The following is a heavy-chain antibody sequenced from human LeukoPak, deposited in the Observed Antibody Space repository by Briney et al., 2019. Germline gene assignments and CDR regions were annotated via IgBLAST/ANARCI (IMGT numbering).Heavy chain of an antibody. CDR3: AREGLRFLGWTHDAFDI. J-gene: IGHJ3*02. CDR2: IIPIFGTA. D-gene: IGHD3-3*01. CDR1: GGTFSSYA. V-gene: IGHV1-69*01. Sequence: GSSVKVSCKASGGTFSSYAISWVRQAPGQGLEWMGGIIPIFGTANYAQKFQGRVTITADESTSTAYMELSSLRSEDTAVYYCAREGLRFLGWTHDAFDIWGQGTMVTVSS.